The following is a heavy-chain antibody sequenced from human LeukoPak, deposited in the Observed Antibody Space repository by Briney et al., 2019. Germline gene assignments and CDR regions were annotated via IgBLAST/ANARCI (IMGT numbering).Heavy chain of an antibody. V-gene: IGHV3-30-3*01. CDR3: ARPLAVAGRHYYGMDV. CDR1: GFTFSNYA. J-gene: IGHJ6*02. CDR2: ISYDGSNK. Sequence: GGSLRLSCAVSGFTFSNYAMSWVRQAPGKGLEWVAVISYDGSNKYYADSVKGRFTISRDNSKNTLYLQMNSLRAEDTAVYYCARPLAVAGRHYYGMDVWGQGTTVTVSS. D-gene: IGHD6-19*01.